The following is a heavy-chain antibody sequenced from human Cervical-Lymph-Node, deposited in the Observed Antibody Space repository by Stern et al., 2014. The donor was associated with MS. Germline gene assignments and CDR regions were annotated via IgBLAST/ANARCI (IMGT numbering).Heavy chain of an antibody. CDR3: ATTTVAEDVDY. D-gene: IGHD4-23*01. Sequence: EVQLVESGGGLVKPGGSLRLSCEASGFTFSSFTMNWVRQAPGKGLECVSFISSSSRYIYYADSVKGRFTVSRDNAKNSLYLQMNSLRAEDTAVYYCATTTVAEDVDYWGQGTLVTVSS. CDR1: GFTFSSFT. CDR2: ISSSSRYI. J-gene: IGHJ4*02. V-gene: IGHV3-21*01.